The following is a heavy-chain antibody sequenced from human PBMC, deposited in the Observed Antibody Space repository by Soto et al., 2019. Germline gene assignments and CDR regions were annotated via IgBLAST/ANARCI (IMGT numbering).Heavy chain of an antibody. Sequence: EVQLLESGGGLVQPGGSLRLSCAASGFTFSSYAMSWVRQAPGKGLEWVSAISGSGGSTYYADSVKGRFTISRDNSKNTLYLQMNSLRAEDTAVYYCAKYPFSSSSHKYYFDYWGQGTLVTVSS. V-gene: IGHV3-23*01. J-gene: IGHJ4*02. CDR2: ISGSGGST. CDR3: AKYPFSSSSHKYYFDY. D-gene: IGHD6-6*01. CDR1: GFTFSSYA.